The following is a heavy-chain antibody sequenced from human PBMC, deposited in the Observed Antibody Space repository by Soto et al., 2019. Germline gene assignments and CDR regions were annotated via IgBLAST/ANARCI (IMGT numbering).Heavy chain of an antibody. Sequence: PSETLSLTCTVSGGSISSYYWSWIRQPPGKGLEWIGYIYYSGSTNYNPSLKSRVTISVDTSKNQFSLKLSSVTAADTAVYYCARLDYDILTGSSFDYWGQGTLVTVSS. D-gene: IGHD3-9*01. J-gene: IGHJ4*02. CDR2: IYYSGST. CDR1: GGSISSYY. V-gene: IGHV4-59*01. CDR3: ARLDYDILTGSSFDY.